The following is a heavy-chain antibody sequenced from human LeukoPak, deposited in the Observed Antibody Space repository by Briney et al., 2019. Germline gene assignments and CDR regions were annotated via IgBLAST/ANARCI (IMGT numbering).Heavy chain of an antibody. J-gene: IGHJ4*02. V-gene: IGHV3-74*01. CDR3: ARGMVRGVLLDY. CDR1: GFTFRSSW. D-gene: IGHD3-10*01. Sequence: GGSLRLSCAASGFTFRSSWMHWVRQLPGKGLVWVSRINSDGTLTTNADSVKGRFTISRDNAKNTLYLQMNSLRAEDTAVYYCARGMVRGVLLDYWGQGTLVTVSS. CDR2: INSDGTLT.